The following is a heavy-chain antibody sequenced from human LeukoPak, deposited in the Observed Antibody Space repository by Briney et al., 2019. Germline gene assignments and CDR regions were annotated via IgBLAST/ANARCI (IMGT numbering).Heavy chain of an antibody. J-gene: IGHJ3*02. CDR2: IIPIFGTA. CDR3: ARDKIMITFGGPPSFDAFDI. V-gene: IGHV1-69*13. CDR1: GGTFSSYA. Sequence: SVKVSCKASGGTFSSYAISWVRQAPGQGLEWMGGIIPIFGTANYAQKFQGRVTITADESTSTAYMELSSLRSEDTAVYYCARDKIMITFGGPPSFDAFDIWGQGTMVTVSS. D-gene: IGHD3-16*01.